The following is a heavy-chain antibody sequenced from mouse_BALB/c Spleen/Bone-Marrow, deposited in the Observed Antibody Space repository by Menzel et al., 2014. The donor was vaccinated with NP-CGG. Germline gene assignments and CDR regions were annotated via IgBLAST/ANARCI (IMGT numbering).Heavy chain of an antibody. V-gene: IGHV5-17*02. J-gene: IGHJ2*01. CDR3: ASSPYGYFDY. CDR1: GFTFSSFG. CDR2: ISSGSSTI. Sequence: EVMLVESGGGLVQPGGSRKLSCAASGFTFSSFGMHWVRQAPEKGLEWVAYISSGSSTIYYADTVKGRFTISRDNPKNTMFLQMTSLRSEDTAMYYCASSPYGYFDYWCQGTTLTVSS. D-gene: IGHD1-1*01.